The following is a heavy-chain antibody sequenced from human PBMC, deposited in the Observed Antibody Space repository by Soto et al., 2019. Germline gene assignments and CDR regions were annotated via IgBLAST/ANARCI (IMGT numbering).Heavy chain of an antibody. CDR1: CGSISSDY. CDR3: ARHQRIAAAGLDY. J-gene: IGHJ4*02. V-gene: IGHV4-59*08. Sequence: SETLSLTCTVYCGSISSDYWSWIRQPPGKGLEWIGYIYYSGSTNYNPSLKSRVTISVDTSKNQFSLKLSSVTAADTAVYYCARHQRIAAAGLDYWGQGTLVTVS. CDR2: IYYSGST. D-gene: IGHD6-13*01.